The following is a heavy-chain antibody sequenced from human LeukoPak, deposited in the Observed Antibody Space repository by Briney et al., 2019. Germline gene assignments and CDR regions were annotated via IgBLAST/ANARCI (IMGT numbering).Heavy chain of an antibody. CDR2: IIPIFGTA. D-gene: IGHD4-17*01. CDR1: GGTFSSYA. CDR3: AAELYGVYTDCCTFHI. Sequence: SVKVSCKASGGTFSSYAISWVRQAPGQGLEWMGGIIPIFGTANYAQKFQGRVTITTDESTSTAYMELSSLRSEDSAVYYCAAELYGVYTDCCTFHIWGQGTTVTVSS. J-gene: IGHJ3*02. V-gene: IGHV1-69*05.